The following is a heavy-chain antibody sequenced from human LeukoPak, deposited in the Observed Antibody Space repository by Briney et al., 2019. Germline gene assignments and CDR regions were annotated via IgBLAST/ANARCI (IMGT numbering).Heavy chain of an antibody. CDR3: AKVYGSGNSYAPFDY. CDR1: GFTFDDYA. D-gene: IGHD3-10*01. CDR2: ISRSSGSV. Sequence: PGRSLRLSCAASGFTFDDYAMHWVRQAPGKGLEWVSGISRSSGSVAYADSVKGRFTISRDNARNSLYLQMSSLRAEDTALYYCAKVYGSGNSYAPFDYWGQGTLVTVS. J-gene: IGHJ4*02. V-gene: IGHV3-9*01.